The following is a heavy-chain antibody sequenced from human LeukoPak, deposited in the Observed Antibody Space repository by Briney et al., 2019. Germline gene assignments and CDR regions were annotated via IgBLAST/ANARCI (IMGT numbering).Heavy chain of an antibody. V-gene: IGHV3-43D*03. CDR1: GFTVDDYA. Sequence: GGSLRLSCAASGFTVDDYAMHWVRQAPGKGLEWVSLISWGGGSTYYADSVKGRFTISRDNSKNSLYLQMNSLRAEDTALYYCAKEGTAASVFQHWGQGTLVTVSS. D-gene: IGHD2-21*02. CDR2: ISWGGGST. J-gene: IGHJ1*01. CDR3: AKEGTAASVFQH.